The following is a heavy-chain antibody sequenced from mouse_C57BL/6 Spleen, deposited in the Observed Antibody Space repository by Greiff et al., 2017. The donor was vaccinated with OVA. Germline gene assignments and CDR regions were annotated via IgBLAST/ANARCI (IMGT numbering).Heavy chain of an antibody. Sequence: QVQLKQSGAELVRPGTSVKVSCKASGYAFTNYLIEWVKQRPGQGLEWIGVINPGSGGTNYNEKFKGKAILTADKSSSTAYMQLSSLTSEDSAVYFCARSPAYYRGAMDYWGQGTSVTVSS. D-gene: IGHD2-12*01. V-gene: IGHV1-54*01. CDR1: GYAFTNYL. J-gene: IGHJ4*01. CDR2: INPGSGGT. CDR3: ARSPAYYRGAMDY.